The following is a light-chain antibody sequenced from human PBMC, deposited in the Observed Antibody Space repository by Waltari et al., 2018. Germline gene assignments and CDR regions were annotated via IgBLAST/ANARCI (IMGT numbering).Light chain of an antibody. CDR1: QSLLQSNGNNY. CDR2: LGS. V-gene: IGKV2-28*01. CDR3: LQGLQTSIT. Sequence: DIVMTQSPLSLPVTPGEPASISCRASQSLLQSNGNNYLDWYLQKPGHAPQLLIYLGSHRASGVPAMFSGSGPGAYFTLRIRRVEAEDVGLYYCLQGLQTSITFGHGTRLEIK. J-gene: IGKJ5*01.